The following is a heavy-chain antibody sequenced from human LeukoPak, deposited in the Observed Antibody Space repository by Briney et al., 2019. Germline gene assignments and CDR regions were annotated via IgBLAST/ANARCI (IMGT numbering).Heavy chain of an antibody. V-gene: IGHV3-23*01. J-gene: IGHJ4*02. D-gene: IGHD5-24*01. CDR1: GFTFSSYA. Sequence: GGSLRLSCAASGFTFSSYAMSWVRQAPGKGLEWVSAISGSGGNTYYADSVKGRFTISRDNSKNTLYLQMNSLRAEDTAVYYCAKDLRDGYNSRTSLGYWGQGTLVTVSS. CDR2: ISGSGGNT. CDR3: AKDLRDGYNSRTSLGY.